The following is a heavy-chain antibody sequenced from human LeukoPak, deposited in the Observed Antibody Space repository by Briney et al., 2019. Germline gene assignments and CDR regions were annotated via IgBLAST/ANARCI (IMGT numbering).Heavy chain of an antibody. V-gene: IGHV1-2*02. Sequence: GASVKVSCKASGYTFTGKFIHWVRQAPGQGLEWMGWIDPNSGGTDYAQKFRGRVTMTRDTSISAAYMELSRLGSDDTAVYYCARVAGGDWYYFDFWGQGTLVTVSS. J-gene: IGHJ4*02. CDR1: GYTFTGKF. D-gene: IGHD2-21*02. CDR3: ARVAGGDWYYFDF. CDR2: IDPNSGGT.